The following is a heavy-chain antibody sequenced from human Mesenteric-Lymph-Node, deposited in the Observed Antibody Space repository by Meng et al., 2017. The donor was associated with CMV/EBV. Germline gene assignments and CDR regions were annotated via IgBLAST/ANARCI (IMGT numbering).Heavy chain of an antibody. CDR3: ARISGWYYYYYYGMDV. CDR1: GGSFSGYY. J-gene: IGHJ6*02. D-gene: IGHD6-19*01. V-gene: IGHV4-34*01. CDR2: INHSGST. Sequence: SETLSLTCAVYGGSFSGYYWSWIRQPPGKGLEWIGEINHSGSTNYNPSLKSRVTISVDTSKNQFSLKLSSVTAADTAVYYCARISGWYYYYYYGMDVWGQGTTVTVSS.